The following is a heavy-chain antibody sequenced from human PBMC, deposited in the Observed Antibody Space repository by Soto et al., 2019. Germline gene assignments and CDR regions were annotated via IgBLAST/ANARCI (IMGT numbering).Heavy chain of an antibody. CDR2: ISYDGSNK. J-gene: IGHJ4*02. Sequence: QVQLVQSGAEVKKPGASVKVSCKASGYTFTSYDINWVRQAPGKGLEWVAVISYDGSNKYYADSVKGRFTISRDNSKNTLYLQMNSLRAEDTAVYYCARDSLQYHYFDYWGQGTLVTVSS. CDR3: ARDSLQYHYFDY. V-gene: IGHV3-30-3*01. CDR1: GYTFTSYD. D-gene: IGHD4-4*01.